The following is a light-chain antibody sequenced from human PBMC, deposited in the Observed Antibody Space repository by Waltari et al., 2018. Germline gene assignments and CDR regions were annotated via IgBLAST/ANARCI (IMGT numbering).Light chain of an antibody. J-gene: IGKJ2*01. CDR1: QTISNW. CDR3: QQSNNYPYT. Sequence: DIHMTQSPSTLSASVGDRVTITSRASQTISNWLAWYQPKPGEAPKLLIYKASTLESGVPSRFSGSGSGTEFTLTISSLQPDDFATYYCQQSNNYPYTFGQGTKLEI. V-gene: IGKV1-5*03. CDR2: KAS.